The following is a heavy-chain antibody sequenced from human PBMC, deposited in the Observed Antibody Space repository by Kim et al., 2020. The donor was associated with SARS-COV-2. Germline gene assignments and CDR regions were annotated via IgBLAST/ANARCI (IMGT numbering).Heavy chain of an antibody. D-gene: IGHD3-10*01. J-gene: IGHJ4*02. Sequence: SETLSLTCTVSGGSISSGGYYWSWIRQHPGKGLEWIGYIYYSGSTYYNPSLKSRVTISVDTSKNQFSLKLSSVTAADTAVYYCARVYYYGSGQNLDYWGQGTLVTVSS. CDR2: IYYSGST. CDR1: GGSISSGGYY. V-gene: IGHV4-31*03. CDR3: ARVYYYGSGQNLDY.